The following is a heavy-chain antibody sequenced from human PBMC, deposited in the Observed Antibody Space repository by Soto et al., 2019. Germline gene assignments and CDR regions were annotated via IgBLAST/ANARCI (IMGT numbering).Heavy chain of an antibody. Sequence: TLSLTCTVSGGSISSSRYYWGWIRQPPGKGLEWIGSIYYSGSTYYKPSLKSRVTISVDTSKNQFSLKLSSGTAADTSVYYCARDYQMRQWLYRYNAFDIWGQGTMVTVSS. CDR1: GGSISSSRYY. D-gene: IGHD3-22*01. J-gene: IGHJ3*02. CDR2: IYYSGST. V-gene: IGHV4-39*02. CDR3: ARDYQMRQWLYRYNAFDI.